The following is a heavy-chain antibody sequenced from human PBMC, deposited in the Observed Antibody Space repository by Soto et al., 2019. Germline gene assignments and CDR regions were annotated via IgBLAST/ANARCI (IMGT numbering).Heavy chain of an antibody. CDR3: ATTALYSSSWYDLDY. D-gene: IGHD6-13*01. CDR1: GFTFSSYG. V-gene: IGHV3-33*01. CDR2: IWYDGSNK. Sequence: QVQLVESGGGVVQPGRSLRLSCAASGFTFSSYGMHWVRQAPGKGPEWVAVIWYDGSNKYYADSVKGRFTISRDNSKNTLYLQMNSLRAEDTAVYYCATTALYSSSWYDLDYWGQGTLVTVSS. J-gene: IGHJ4*02.